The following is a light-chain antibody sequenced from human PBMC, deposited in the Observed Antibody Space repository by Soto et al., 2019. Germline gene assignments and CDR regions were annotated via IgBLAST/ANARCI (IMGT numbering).Light chain of an antibody. CDR2: EVT. CDR1: SGDVGGYNY. Sequence: QSALTQPASVSGSPGQSITISCTGTSGDVGGYNYVCWYKQHPGKAPQLMIYEVTNRPSGVSDRFSGSKSGNTASLTISGLQAEDETDYYCFSYTSSGTYVFGTGTKVTVL. CDR3: FSYTSSGTYV. V-gene: IGLV2-14*01. J-gene: IGLJ1*01.